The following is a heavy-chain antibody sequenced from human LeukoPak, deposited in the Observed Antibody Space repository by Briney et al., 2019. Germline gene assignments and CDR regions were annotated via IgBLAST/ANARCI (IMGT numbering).Heavy chain of an antibody. CDR1: GGSISSYY. D-gene: IGHD6-13*01. Sequence: SETLSLTCTVSGGSISSYYWTCIRQPPGKGLEWIGYIYYSGSTNYNPSLKSRVIISVDTSKNQFSLKLSSVTAADTAVYYCARGAQAWQLVPFDYWGQGTLVTVSS. CDR3: ARGAQAWQLVPFDY. V-gene: IGHV4-59*01. J-gene: IGHJ4*02. CDR2: IYYSGST.